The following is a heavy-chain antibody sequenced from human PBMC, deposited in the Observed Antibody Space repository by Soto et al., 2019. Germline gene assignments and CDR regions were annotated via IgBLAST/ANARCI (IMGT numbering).Heavy chain of an antibody. J-gene: IGHJ5*02. D-gene: IGHD2-21*02. V-gene: IGHV3-74*01. CDR3: ARGSNTAFDP. CDR1: GFNFSPYW. CDR2: INAEGNT. Sequence: EAQLVESGGGLVQPGGSLRLSCAASGFNFSPYWMHWVRQTPGKGLVWVSRINAEGNTIYADPVKGRFTISRDNAKNMLYLQMTSLRAEDTAVYFCARGSNTAFDPWGQGTLVTVSS.